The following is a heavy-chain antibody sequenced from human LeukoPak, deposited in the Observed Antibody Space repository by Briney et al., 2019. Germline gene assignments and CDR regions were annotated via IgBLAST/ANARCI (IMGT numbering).Heavy chain of an antibody. V-gene: IGHV4-34*01. D-gene: IGHD1-26*01. Sequence: PSETLSLTCAVYGGSFSGYYWSWIRQPPGKGLEWIGEINHSGSTNYNPSLKSRVTISVDTSKNQFSLKLSSVTAADTAVYYCATRTGGSYRKEAFDIWGQGTMVTVSS. CDR1: GGSFSGYY. CDR3: ATRTGGSYRKEAFDI. CDR2: INHSGST. J-gene: IGHJ3*02.